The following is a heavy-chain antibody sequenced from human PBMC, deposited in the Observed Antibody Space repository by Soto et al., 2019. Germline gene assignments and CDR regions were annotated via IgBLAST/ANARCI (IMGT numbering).Heavy chain of an antibody. D-gene: IGHD3-10*01. Sequence: QVQLVESGGGVVQPGRSLRLSCAASGFTFSSYGMHWVRQAPGKGLEWVAVISYDGSNKYYADSVKGRFTISRDNSKNTLYLKMNSLRAEDTAVYYCAKGDVMVRGPTISHPDYWGQGTLVTVSS. CDR3: AKGDVMVRGPTISHPDY. J-gene: IGHJ4*02. CDR1: GFTFSSYG. V-gene: IGHV3-30*18. CDR2: ISYDGSNK.